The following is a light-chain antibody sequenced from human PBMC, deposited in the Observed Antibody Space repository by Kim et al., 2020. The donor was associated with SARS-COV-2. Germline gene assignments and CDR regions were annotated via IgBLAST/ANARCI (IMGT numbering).Light chain of an antibody. CDR1: SANIGAGYD. CDR2: RNN. J-gene: IGLJ1*01. V-gene: IGLV1-40*01. Sequence: QMVTIACTGSSANIGAGYDVHWYQQLPGTAPNLLLYRNNNRPSGVPDRFSGSKSGTSASLAITGLQAEDEADYYCQSYDSSLAAYVFGTGTKVTVL. CDR3: QSYDSSLAAYV.